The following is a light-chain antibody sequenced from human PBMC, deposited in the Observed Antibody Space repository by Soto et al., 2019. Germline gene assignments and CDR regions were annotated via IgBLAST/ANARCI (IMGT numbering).Light chain of an antibody. V-gene: IGKV3-20*01. Sequence: EILLRQSPGTLSLSPGERATLSCRASQSVSSSYLAWYQQKPGQAPRLLIYGASSRATGIPDRFSGSGSGTDFTLTISRLETEDFAVYYCQQYGSSSSFGQAT. CDR1: QSVSSSY. CDR2: GAS. CDR3: QQYGSSSS. J-gene: IGKJ1*01.